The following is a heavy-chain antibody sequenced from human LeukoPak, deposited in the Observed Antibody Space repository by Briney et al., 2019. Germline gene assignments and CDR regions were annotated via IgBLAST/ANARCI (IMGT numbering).Heavy chain of an antibody. V-gene: IGHV3-21*01. D-gene: IGHD3-3*01. CDR1: GFTFSSHS. J-gene: IGHJ4*02. Sequence: GGSLRLSCAASGFTFSSHSMNWVRQAPGKGPEWVSYISSSSTYIYYAASVKGRFAISRDNARNSLFLQMNSLRAEDSGIYYCARDPRLEISGMVIDMLDYWGQGTLVTVSS. CDR3: ARDPRLEISGMVIDMLDY. CDR2: ISSSSTYI.